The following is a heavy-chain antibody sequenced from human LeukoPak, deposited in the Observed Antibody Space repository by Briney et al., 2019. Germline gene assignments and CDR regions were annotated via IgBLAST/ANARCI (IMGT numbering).Heavy chain of an antibody. CDR2: IHPGGTI. Sequence: PSETLSLTCAVSGDSISSNHWWTWVRQSPGKGLEWIAEIHPGGTINYNPSLKSRVTISIDKSKNQFSLRLSSVTAADTAVYYCARIMLSWREFDCWGQGTLVTVSS. V-gene: IGHV4-4*02. CDR3: ARIMLSWREFDC. J-gene: IGHJ4*02. CDR1: GDSISSNHW. D-gene: IGHD1-26*01.